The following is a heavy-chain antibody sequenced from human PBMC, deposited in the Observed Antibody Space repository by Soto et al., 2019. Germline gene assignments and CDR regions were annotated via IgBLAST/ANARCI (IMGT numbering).Heavy chain of an antibody. Sequence: QVQLVQSGAEVKKPGTSVKVSCKASGYTFTGYYMHWVRQAPGQGLEWMGWINPNSGGTNYAQKFQGWVTMTRDTSISTAYMELSRLRSDDTAVYYCARSQYCSGGSCYSGRTQFDPWGQGTLVTVSS. V-gene: IGHV1-2*04. CDR1: GYTFTGYY. CDR2: INPNSGGT. CDR3: ARSQYCSGGSCYSGRTQFDP. D-gene: IGHD2-15*01. J-gene: IGHJ5*02.